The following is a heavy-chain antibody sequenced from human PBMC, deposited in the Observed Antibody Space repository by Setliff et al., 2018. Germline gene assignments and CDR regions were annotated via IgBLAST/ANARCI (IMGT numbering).Heavy chain of an antibody. D-gene: IGHD7-27*01. J-gene: IGHJ5*02. CDR2: IYYSGST. CDR3: ARVTNWGLDLRFDP. V-gene: IGHV4-59*01. CDR1: GDSISSYY. Sequence: SETLSLTCTVSGDSISSYYWSWIRQPPGKGLEWIGYIYYSGSTNYNPSLESRVTMSVATFENHFSLKLNSLTAADTAVYYCARVTNWGLDLRFDPWGQGILVTVSS.